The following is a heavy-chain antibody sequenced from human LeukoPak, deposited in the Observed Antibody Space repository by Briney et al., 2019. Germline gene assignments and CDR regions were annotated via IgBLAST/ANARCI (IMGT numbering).Heavy chain of an antibody. CDR3: ARGYSYGFDY. D-gene: IGHD5-18*01. CDR1: GGTFSSYA. Sequence: ASVKVSCKASGGTFSSYAISWVRQAPGQGLEWMGRINPNSGGTNYAQKFQGRVTMTRDTSISTAYMELSRLRSDDTAVYYCARGYSYGFDYWGQGTLVTVSS. V-gene: IGHV1-2*06. CDR2: INPNSGGT. J-gene: IGHJ4*02.